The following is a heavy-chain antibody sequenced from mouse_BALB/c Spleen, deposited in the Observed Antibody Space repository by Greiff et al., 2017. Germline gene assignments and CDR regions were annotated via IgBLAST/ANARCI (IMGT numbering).Heavy chain of an antibody. CDR1: GFTFSSFG. CDR3: AREGYRYDVFAY. Sequence: EVHLVESGGGLVQPGGSRKLSCAASGFTFSSFGMHWVRQAPEKGLEWVAYISSGSSTIYYADTVKGRFTISRDNPKNTLFLQMTSLRSEDTAMYYCAREGYRYDVFAYWGQGTLVTVSA. CDR2: ISSGSSTI. D-gene: IGHD2-14*01. V-gene: IGHV5-17*02. J-gene: IGHJ3*01.